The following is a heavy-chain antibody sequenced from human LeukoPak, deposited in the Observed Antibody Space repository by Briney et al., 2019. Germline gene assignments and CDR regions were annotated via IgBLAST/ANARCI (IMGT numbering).Heavy chain of an antibody. Sequence: GASVKVSCKASGYTFTGYYMHWVRQAPGQGLEWMGWINPNSGGTNYAQKFQGRVTMTRDTSISTAYMELSRLRSDDTAVYYCARVIWFGELFHIFDLWGRGTLVTVSS. CDR3: ARVIWFGELFHIFDL. J-gene: IGHJ2*01. CDR2: INPNSGGT. D-gene: IGHD3-10*01. V-gene: IGHV1-2*02. CDR1: GYTFTGYY.